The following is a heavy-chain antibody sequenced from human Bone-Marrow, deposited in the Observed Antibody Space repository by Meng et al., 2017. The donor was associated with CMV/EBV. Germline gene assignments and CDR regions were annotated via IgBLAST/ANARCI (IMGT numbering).Heavy chain of an antibody. Sequence: ASVKVSCKASGYTFTSYYMHWVRQAPGQGLEWMGIINPSGGSTSYAQKFQGRVTMTRDTSTSTVYMELSSLRSDDTAVYYCARKSIFAGDGMDVWGQGTTVTVSS. CDR2: INPSGGST. CDR1: GYTFTSYY. CDR3: ARKSIFAGDGMDV. D-gene: IGHD3-3*01. J-gene: IGHJ6*02. V-gene: IGHV1-46*01.